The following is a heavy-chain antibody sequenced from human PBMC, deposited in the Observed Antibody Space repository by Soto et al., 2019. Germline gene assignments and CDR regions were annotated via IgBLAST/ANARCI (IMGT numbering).Heavy chain of an antibody. CDR1: GFTFSSYG. Sequence: LRLSCAASGFTFSSYGMHWVRQAPGKGLEWVAVISYDGSNKYYADSVKGRFTISRDNSKNTLYLQMNSLRAEDTAVYYCATPDRTPFDYWGQGTLVTVSS. CDR2: ISYDGSNK. CDR3: ATPDRTPFDY. J-gene: IGHJ4*02. D-gene: IGHD2-2*01. V-gene: IGHV3-30*03.